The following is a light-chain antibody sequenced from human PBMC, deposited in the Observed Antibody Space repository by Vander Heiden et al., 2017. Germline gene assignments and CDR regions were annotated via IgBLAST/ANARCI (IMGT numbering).Light chain of an antibody. J-gene: IGKJ1*01. CDR2: GAS. CDR3: QQYNNWPPWT. Sequence: EIVMTQSPATLSVSPGETATLSCRASQSVSSNLAWYQQKPGQAPRLLIYGASTRATGIPARFSGSGSGTEFTLTISSRQPEDFAVYYCQQYNNWPPWTFGPGTKVEIK. CDR1: QSVSSN. V-gene: IGKV3-15*01.